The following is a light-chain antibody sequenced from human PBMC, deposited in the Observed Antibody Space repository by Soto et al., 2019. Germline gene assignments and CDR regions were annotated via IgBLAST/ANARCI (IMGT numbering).Light chain of an antibody. V-gene: IGLV1-44*01. CDR3: ATWDDSLSAVV. CDR2: NNN. CDR1: GSNIAGNS. J-gene: IGLJ3*02. Sequence: QSVLTQPPSASGTPGQGVTISCSGSGSNIAGNSVSWYQHLPGMAAKHLIYNNNQRPSGVPDRFSGSKSGTSASLAISWLQSEDEADYYCATWDDSLSAVVFGGGTKLTVL.